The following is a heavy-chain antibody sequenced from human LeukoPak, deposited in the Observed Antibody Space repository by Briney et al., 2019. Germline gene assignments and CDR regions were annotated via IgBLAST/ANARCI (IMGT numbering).Heavy chain of an antibody. Sequence: ASVKVSCKASGYTFTGYYMHWVRQAPGQGLEWMGWINPNSGSTNYAQKFQGWVTMTRDTSISTAYMELSRLRSDDTAVYYCARDTVGAIAGDAFDIWGQGTMVTVSS. D-gene: IGHD1-26*01. J-gene: IGHJ3*02. CDR2: INPNSGST. CDR1: GYTFTGYY. V-gene: IGHV1-2*04. CDR3: ARDTVGAIAGDAFDI.